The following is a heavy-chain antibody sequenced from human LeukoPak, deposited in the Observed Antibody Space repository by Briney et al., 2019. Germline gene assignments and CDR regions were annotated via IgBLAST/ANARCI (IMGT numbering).Heavy chain of an antibody. V-gene: IGHV4-61*02. CDR1: GGSISSSSYY. CDR3: ARTMVRGYRIAFDI. J-gene: IGHJ3*02. CDR2: IYTSGST. Sequence: SETLSLTCTVSGGSISSSSYYWSWIRQPAGKGLEWIGRIYTSGSTNYNPSLKSRVTISVDTSKNQFSLKLSSVTAADTAVYYCARTMVRGYRIAFDIWGQGTMVTVSS. D-gene: IGHD3-10*01.